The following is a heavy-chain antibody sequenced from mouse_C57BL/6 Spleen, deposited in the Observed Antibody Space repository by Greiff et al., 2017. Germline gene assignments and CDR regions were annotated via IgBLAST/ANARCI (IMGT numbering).Heavy chain of an antibody. J-gene: IGHJ3*01. CDR3: ARGGEYPWFAY. Sequence: QVQLQQPGAELVRPGTSVKLSCKASGYTFTSYWMHWVKQRPGQGLEWIGVIDPSDSYTNYNQKFKGKATLTVDTSSSTAYMQLSSLTSEDSAVYYCARGGEYPWFAYWGQGTLVTVSA. V-gene: IGHV1-59*01. CDR1: GYTFTSYW. D-gene: IGHD5-2*01. CDR2: IDPSDSYT.